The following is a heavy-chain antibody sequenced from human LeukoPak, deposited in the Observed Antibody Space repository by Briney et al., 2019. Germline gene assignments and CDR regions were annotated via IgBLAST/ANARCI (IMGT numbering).Heavy chain of an antibody. J-gene: IGHJ4*02. Sequence: GGSLRLSCAASGFIFSSYAMSWVRQAPGKGLEWFSTISNSDGSTYYADSVKGRFSISRDNAENTLYLQMNSLRADDTAVYYCARRAGAYSHPYDYWGQGTLVTVSS. CDR3: ARRAGAYSHPYDY. D-gene: IGHD4/OR15-4a*01. V-gene: IGHV3-23*01. CDR2: ISNSDGST. CDR1: GFIFSSYA.